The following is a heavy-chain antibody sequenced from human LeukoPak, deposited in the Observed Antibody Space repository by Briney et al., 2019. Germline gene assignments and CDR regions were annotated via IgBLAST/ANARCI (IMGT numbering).Heavy chain of an antibody. D-gene: IGHD3-22*01. J-gene: IGHJ4*02. CDR1: GFTFSTYS. V-gene: IGHV3-48*01. Sequence: GGSLRLSCAASGFTFSTYSMNWVRQAPGKGPEWVSYISSSSSTIYYADSVKGRFTISRDNAKNSLYLQMNSLRAEDTAVYYCARGSTYYDSSGQVPFDYWGQGTLVTVSS. CDR3: ARGSTYYDSSGQVPFDY. CDR2: ISSSSSTI.